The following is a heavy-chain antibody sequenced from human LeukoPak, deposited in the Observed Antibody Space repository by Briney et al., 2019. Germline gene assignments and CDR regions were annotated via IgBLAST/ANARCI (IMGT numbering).Heavy chain of an antibody. V-gene: IGHV1-69*06. J-gene: IGHJ5*02. CDR1: GGTFSSYA. Sequence: SVKVSCKASGGTFSSYAISWVRQAPGQGLEWMGGIIPIFGTANYAQKFQGRVTITADKSTSTAYMELSSLRSEDTAVYYCATLILLWFGEFRNYNWFDPWGQGTLVTVSS. CDR2: IIPIFGTA. CDR3: ATLILLWFGEFRNYNWFDP. D-gene: IGHD3-10*01.